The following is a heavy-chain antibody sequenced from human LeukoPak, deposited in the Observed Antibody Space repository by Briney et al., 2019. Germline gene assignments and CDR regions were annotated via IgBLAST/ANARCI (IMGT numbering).Heavy chain of an antibody. J-gene: IGHJ3*02. CDR1: GGSISSYY. Sequence: SETLSLTCTVSGGSISSYYWSWIRQPAGKGLEWIGYIYYSGSTNYNPSLKSRVTISVDTSKNQFSLKLSSVTAADTAVYYCARSGLNCGGDCYPDAFDIWGQGTMVTVSS. CDR2: IYYSGST. V-gene: IGHV4-59*01. D-gene: IGHD2-21*01. CDR3: ARSGLNCGGDCYPDAFDI.